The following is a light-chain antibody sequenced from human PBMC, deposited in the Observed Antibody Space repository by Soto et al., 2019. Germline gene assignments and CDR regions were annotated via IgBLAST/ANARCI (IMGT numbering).Light chain of an antibody. Sequence: DIQMTQSPSSLSASVGDRVTITCQASQDISNYLNWYQQKPGKAPKLLIYDASNLETGVPSRFSGSGSGTDFTFTISSLQPEDIATYYCQKYNSALSITFGQGTRLEIK. CDR3: QKYNSALSIT. V-gene: IGKV1-33*01. CDR2: DAS. J-gene: IGKJ5*01. CDR1: QDISNY.